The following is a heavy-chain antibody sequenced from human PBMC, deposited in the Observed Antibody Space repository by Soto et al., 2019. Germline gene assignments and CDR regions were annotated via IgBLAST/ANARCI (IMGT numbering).Heavy chain of an antibody. CDR2: INAGNGNT. D-gene: IGHD6-19*01. J-gene: IGHJ4*02. V-gene: IGHV1-3*01. CDR3: AKLNSSGWVG. Sequence: QVQLVQSGAEVKKPGASVKVSCKASGYTFTSYAMHWVRQAPGQRLEWMGWINAGNGNTKYSQKFQGRVTITRDTSASTAYMELSSQRSEDTAVYYCAKLNSSGWVGWGQGTLVTVSS. CDR1: GYTFTSYA.